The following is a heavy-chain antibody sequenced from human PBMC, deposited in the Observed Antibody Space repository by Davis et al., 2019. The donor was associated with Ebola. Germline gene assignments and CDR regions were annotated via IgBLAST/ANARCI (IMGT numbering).Heavy chain of an antibody. D-gene: IGHD4-17*01. CDR2: ISGRGGST. CDR1: GFTFSSYA. Sequence: GGSLRLSCGASGFTFSSYAMSWVRQVPGKGLEWVSTISGRGGSTYYADSVKGRFTISRDNSKNTLYLQMNSLRAEDTAVYYCARDSSAYGDYYYYYGMDVWGQGTTVTVSS. J-gene: IGHJ6*02. V-gene: IGHV3-23*01. CDR3: ARDSSAYGDYYYYYGMDV.